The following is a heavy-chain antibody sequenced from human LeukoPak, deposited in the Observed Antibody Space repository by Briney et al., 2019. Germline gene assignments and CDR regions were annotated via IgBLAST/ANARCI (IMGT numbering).Heavy chain of an antibody. CDR1: GFSLSGYW. V-gene: IGHV3-74*01. CDR2: ISPEGSGT. Sequence: SGGSLRLSCAASGFSLSGYWMHWVRQAPGKGLVWVSRISPEGSGTTYADSVKGRFTISRDNSKNTLYLQMNSLRAEDTAVYYCARDNLGGLRWSHDAFDIWGQGTMVTVSP. D-gene: IGHD4-23*01. CDR3: ARDNLGGLRWSHDAFDI. J-gene: IGHJ3*02.